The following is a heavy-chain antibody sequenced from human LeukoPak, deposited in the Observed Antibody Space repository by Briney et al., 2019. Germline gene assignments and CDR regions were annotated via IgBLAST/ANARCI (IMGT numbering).Heavy chain of an antibody. CDR2: ISGSGGST. Sequence: PGGSLRLSCAASGFTFSSYSMNWVRQAPGKGLEWVSAISGSGGSTYYADSVKGRFTISRDNSKNTLYLQMNSLRAEDTAVYYCAKDLRGPPSYWGQGTLVTVSS. V-gene: IGHV3-23*01. J-gene: IGHJ4*02. CDR3: AKDLRGPPSY. CDR1: GFTFSSYS.